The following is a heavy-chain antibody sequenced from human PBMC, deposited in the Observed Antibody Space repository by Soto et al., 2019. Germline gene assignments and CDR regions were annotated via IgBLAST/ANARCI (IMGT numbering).Heavy chain of an antibody. Sequence: GESLKISCKASGYTFTGYYMHWVRQAPGQGLEWMGWINPNSGGTNYAQKFQGRVTMTRDTSISTAYMELSRLRSDDTAVYYCARERPTRPVIVVVTSRRGYFDLWGRGTLVTVSS. CDR2: INPNSGGT. V-gene: IGHV1-2*02. J-gene: IGHJ2*01. CDR1: GYTFTGYY. D-gene: IGHD3-22*01. CDR3: ARERPTRPVIVVVTSRRGYFDL.